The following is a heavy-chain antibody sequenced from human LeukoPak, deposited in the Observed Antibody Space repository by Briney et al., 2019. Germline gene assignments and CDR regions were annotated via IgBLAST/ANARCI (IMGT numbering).Heavy chain of an antibody. CDR3: TTGEIDHYYDSSGYNPDY. CDR1: GFTFSNAW. D-gene: IGHD3-22*01. CDR2: IKSKTDGGTT. Sequence: GGSLRLSCAASGFTFSNAWMSWVRQAPGKGLEWVGRIKSKTDGGTTDYAAPVKGRFTISRDDSKNTLYLQMNSLKTEDTAVYYCTTGEIDHYYDSSGYNPDYWGQGTLVTVSS. J-gene: IGHJ4*02. V-gene: IGHV3-15*01.